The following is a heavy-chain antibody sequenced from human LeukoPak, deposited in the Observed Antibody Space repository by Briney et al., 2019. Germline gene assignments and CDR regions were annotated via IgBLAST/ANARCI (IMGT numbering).Heavy chain of an antibody. D-gene: IGHD3-9*01. Sequence: SETLSLTCAVYGGSFSGYYWSWIRQPPGKGLEWIGEINHSGSTNYNPSLKSRVTISVDTSKNQFSLKLSSVTAADTAVYYCARGLPSLLRYLDRGYYMDVWGKGTTVTVSS. V-gene: IGHV4-34*01. CDR3: ARGLPSLLRYLDRGYYMDV. CDR2: INHSGST. CDR1: GGSFSGYY. J-gene: IGHJ6*03.